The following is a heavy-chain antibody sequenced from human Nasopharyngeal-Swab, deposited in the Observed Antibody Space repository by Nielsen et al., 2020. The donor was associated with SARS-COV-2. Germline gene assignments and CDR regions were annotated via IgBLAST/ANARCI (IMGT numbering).Heavy chain of an antibody. J-gene: IGHJ6*02. CDR2: VHFLGST. CDR1: GGSISSYS. D-gene: IGHD3-16*01. Sequence: SETLSLTCTVSGGSISSYSWSWIRQPPGKGLEWVGYVHFLGSTDYNPSLKSRVTISLDTSNYQFSLKLSSVTAADTAIYYCARGRYLGIYYYGMDVWGQGTTVTVSS. V-gene: IGHV4-59*12. CDR3: ARGRYLGIYYYGMDV.